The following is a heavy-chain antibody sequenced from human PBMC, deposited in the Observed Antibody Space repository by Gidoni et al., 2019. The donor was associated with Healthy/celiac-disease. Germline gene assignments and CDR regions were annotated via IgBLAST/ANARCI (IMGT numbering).Heavy chain of an antibody. Sequence: QVQLVQSGAEVKKTGASVKVSCKASGYPFTSYAMHWVRQAPGQRLEWMGWINAGNGNTKYSQKFQGRVTITRDTSASTAYMELSSLRSEDTAVYYCARPQWAHNWFDPWGQGTLVTVSS. J-gene: IGHJ5*02. CDR3: ARPQWAHNWFDP. CDR2: INAGNGNT. CDR1: GYPFTSYA. D-gene: IGHD6-19*01. V-gene: IGHV1-3*01.